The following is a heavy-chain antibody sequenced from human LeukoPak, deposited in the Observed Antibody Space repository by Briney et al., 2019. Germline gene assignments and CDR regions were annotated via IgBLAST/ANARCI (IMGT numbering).Heavy chain of an antibody. V-gene: IGHV4-30-4*01. CDR2: IYYSGNT. CDR3: ARHEAAYCSGGSCYSEDYYYYGMDV. D-gene: IGHD2-15*01. J-gene: IGHJ6*02. CDR1: GGSISSGDYY. Sequence: SETLSLTCTVSGGSISSGDYYWSWVRQPPGKGLEWIGYIYYSGNTYYNPSLKSRVTISFDTSKNQFSLKLSSVTAADTAVYYCARHEAAYCSGGSCYSEDYYYYGMDVWGQGTTVTVSS.